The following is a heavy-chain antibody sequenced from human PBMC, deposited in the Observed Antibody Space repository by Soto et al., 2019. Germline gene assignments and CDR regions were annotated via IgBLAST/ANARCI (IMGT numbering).Heavy chain of an antibody. V-gene: IGHV3-33*06. J-gene: IGHJ4*02. D-gene: IGHD2-21*02. CDR2: IWYDGSNQ. Sequence: QVQLVESGGGVVQPGRSLRLSCAASGFMFTTYGLHWVRQAPGKGLEWVAVIWYDGSNQCYADSVKGRFTISRDNSKNILYLEMNSVRVEDTAVYYCVKDHCGGDCYSDPYFDYWGQGTLVTVSS. CDR3: VKDHCGGDCYSDPYFDY. CDR1: GFMFTTYG.